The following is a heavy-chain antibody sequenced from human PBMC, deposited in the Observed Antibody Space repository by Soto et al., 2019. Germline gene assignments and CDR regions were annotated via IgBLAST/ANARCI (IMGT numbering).Heavy chain of an antibody. V-gene: IGHV4-30-4*01. Sequence: TSEPLSVTCSVAGGYIGSRDYCRTLIRNTPGKGLEWMGYNYHSGNTYYKQSLKGRLIISIEKSNIQFSLRLTSVTAADSAVYFCAREPYLPKARNDFWGQGTLVTV. CDR2: NYHSGNT. CDR1: GGYIGSRDYC. J-gene: IGHJ4*02. CDR3: AREPYLPKARNDF.